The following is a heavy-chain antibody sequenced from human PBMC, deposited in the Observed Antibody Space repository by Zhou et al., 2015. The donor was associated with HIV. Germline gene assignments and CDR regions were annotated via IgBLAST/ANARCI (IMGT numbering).Heavy chain of an antibody. CDR3: AREFYGSGSYYNGALSSDY. J-gene: IGHJ4*02. CDR2: IIPIFGTA. D-gene: IGHD3-10*01. Sequence: QVQLVQSGAEVKKPGSSVKVSCKASGGTFSSYAISWVRQAPGQGLEWMGGIIPIFGTANYAQKFQGRVTITADESTSTAYMELSSLRSEDTAVYYCAREFYGSGSYYNGALSSDYWGQGTLVTVSS. CDR1: GGTFSSYA. V-gene: IGHV1-69*01.